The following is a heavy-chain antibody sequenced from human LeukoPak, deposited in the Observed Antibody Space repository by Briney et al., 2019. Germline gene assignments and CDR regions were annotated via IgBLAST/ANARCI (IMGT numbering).Heavy chain of an antibody. V-gene: IGHV3-74*01. D-gene: IGHD2-8*02. J-gene: IGHJ4*02. CDR3: ASDFTGRDDY. CDR1: GFTFSSYW. Sequence: GGSLRLSCAASGFTFSSYWMHWVRQAPGKGLVWASRMNTDGSRTDYADSVRGRFTISRDNAWNTLYLQMNSLGVEDTAVYFCASDFTGRDDYWGQGTLVTVSS. CDR2: MNTDGSRT.